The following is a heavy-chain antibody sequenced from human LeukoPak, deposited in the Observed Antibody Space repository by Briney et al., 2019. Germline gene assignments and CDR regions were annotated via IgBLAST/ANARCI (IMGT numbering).Heavy chain of an antibody. CDR3: ARAGSGSYRDAFDI. Sequence: SETLSLTCTVSGGSISSYYWSWIRQPPGKGLEWIGYIYYSGSTSYNPSLKSRVTISVDTSKNQFSLKLSSVTAADTAVYYCARAGSGSYRDAFDIWGQGTMVTVSS. CDR1: GGSISSYY. V-gene: IGHV4-59*01. J-gene: IGHJ3*02. CDR2: IYYSGST. D-gene: IGHD1-26*01.